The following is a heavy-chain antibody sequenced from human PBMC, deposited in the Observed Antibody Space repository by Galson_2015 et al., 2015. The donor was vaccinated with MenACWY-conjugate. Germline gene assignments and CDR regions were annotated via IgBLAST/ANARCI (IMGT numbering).Heavy chain of an antibody. CDR2: IRHDGSEK. CDR1: GFTFSGFW. Sequence: SLRLSCAAHGFTFSGFWMGWVRQSPGKGLEWVAYIRHDGSEKYYVDSVKGRFTISRGSAKNSLYLQMNSLRDEDTAVYYCARRSDDATGGNTNEVRGQGTRVAVTA. CDR3: ARRSDDATGGNTNEV. V-gene: IGHV3-7*01. J-gene: IGHJ3*01. D-gene: IGHD2-8*01.